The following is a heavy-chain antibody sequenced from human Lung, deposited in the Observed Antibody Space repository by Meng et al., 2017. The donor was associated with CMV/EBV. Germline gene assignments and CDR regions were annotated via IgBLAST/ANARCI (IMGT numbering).Heavy chain of an antibody. V-gene: IGHV4-4*02. CDR1: GVSISSNIR. J-gene: IGHJ4*02. CDR3: ARGKQDAWELLAY. Sequence: QRTESGQGLVKPSGTLSLTCGVSGVSISSNIRWTWVRQPPGKGLEWIGDIDDSGSTNYNPSLNSRISISLDKSKNHFSLKVNSVTAADTAVYYCARGKQDAWELLAYWGQGAPVTVSS. CDR2: IDDSGST. D-gene: IGHD1-26*01.